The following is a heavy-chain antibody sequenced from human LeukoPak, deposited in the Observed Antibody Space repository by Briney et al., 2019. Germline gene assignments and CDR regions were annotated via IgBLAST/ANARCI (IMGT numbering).Heavy chain of an antibody. J-gene: IGHJ4*02. D-gene: IGHD3-22*01. CDR2: IKQDGSKK. CDR1: GFPFSSYW. CDR3: ARAYYYDSSGYFDY. Sequence: GGSLRLSCVASGFPFSSYWMTWVRQAPGKGLEWVANIKQDGSKKSYVDSVKGRFTISRDNAKNSLYLQMTSLRAEDTAVYYCARAYYYDSSGYFDYWGQGTLVTVSS. V-gene: IGHV3-7*01.